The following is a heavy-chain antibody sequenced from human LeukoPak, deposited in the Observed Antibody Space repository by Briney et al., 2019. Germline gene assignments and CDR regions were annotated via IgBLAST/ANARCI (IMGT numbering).Heavy chain of an antibody. V-gene: IGHV3-23*01. CDR3: AKDCHNYSSCYLPPLFDF. J-gene: IGHJ4*02. CDR1: GFTSSSYA. D-gene: IGHD3-22*01. Sequence: PGGSLTLSCAASGFTSSSYAMSWDRQAPGKGLEWVSAMRGRGGTTYYADSVKGRFTISRDNSKNTLYLQMNSLRAKDTAVNYCAKDCHNYSSCYLPPLFDFWGQGTLVIVSS. CDR2: MRGRGGTT.